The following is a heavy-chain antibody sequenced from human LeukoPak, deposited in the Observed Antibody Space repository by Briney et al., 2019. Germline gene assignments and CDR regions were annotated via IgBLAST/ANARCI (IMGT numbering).Heavy chain of an antibody. D-gene: IGHD5-12*01. CDR3: ARGATIAFDI. V-gene: IGHV3-30-3*01. CDR2: ISYDGSNK. CDR1: GFTFSSYA. Sequence: GGSLRLSCAAPGFTFSSYAMHWVRQAPGKGLEWVAVISYDGSNKYYADSVKGRFTISRDNSKNTLYLQMNSLRAEDTAVYYCARGATIAFDIWGQGTMVTVSS. J-gene: IGHJ3*02.